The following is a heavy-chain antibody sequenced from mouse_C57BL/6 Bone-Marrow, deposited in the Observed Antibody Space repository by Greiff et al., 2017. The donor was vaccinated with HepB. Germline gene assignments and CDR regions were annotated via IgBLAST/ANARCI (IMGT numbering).Heavy chain of an antibody. V-gene: IGHV1-83*01. CDR2: YPGSGNTY. Sequence: VQLQQSGPELVKPGASVKMSCKASGYTFTDYYMHWVKQKPGKGLEWIGEIYPGSGNTYYNEKFKGKATLTADTSSSTAYMQLSSLTSEDSAVYFCARSGPYSNPPWFAYWGQGTLVTVSA. J-gene: IGHJ3*01. CDR1: YTFTDYYM. CDR3: RSGPYSNPPWFAY. D-gene: IGHD2-5*01.